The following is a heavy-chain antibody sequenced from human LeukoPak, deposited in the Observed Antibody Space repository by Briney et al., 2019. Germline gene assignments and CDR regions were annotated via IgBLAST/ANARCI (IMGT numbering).Heavy chain of an antibody. CDR3: AQLIMYYYDSSGYYGNAFDI. J-gene: IGHJ3*02. CDR2: INPNSGGT. Sequence: GASVKVSCKASGYTFTGYYMHWVRQAPGQGLEWMGRINPNSGGTNYAQKFQGRVTMTRDTSISTAYMELSRLRSDDTAVYYCAQLIMYYYDSSGYYGNAFDIWGQGTMVTVSS. D-gene: IGHD3-22*01. CDR1: GYTFTGYY. V-gene: IGHV1-2*06.